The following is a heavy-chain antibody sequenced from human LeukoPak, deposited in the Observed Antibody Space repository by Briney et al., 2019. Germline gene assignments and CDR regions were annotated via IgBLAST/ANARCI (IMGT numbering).Heavy chain of an antibody. J-gene: IGHJ4*02. CDR3: ARGYIVVVVAAPFDY. D-gene: IGHD2-15*01. Sequence: ASVKVSCKASGYTFTDYYIHWVRQAPGQGLEWMGWINPNSGGTNYAQKFQGRVTMTRDTSISTAYMELSRLRSDDTAVYYCARGYIVVVVAAPFDYWGQGTLVTVSS. CDR1: GYTFTDYY. CDR2: INPNSGGT. V-gene: IGHV1-2*02.